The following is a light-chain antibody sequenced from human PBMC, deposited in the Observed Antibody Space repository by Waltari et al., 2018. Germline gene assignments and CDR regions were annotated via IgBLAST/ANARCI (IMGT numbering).Light chain of an antibody. Sequence: EVVMTQSPATLSVSPGERVTLSCRASQSVTTNLAWYQQKPGQAPRLLIYDTSTRAPGFPARFSGSWSETEFTLIISSLQSEDFAVYYCQQYNNWPLTFGQGTRVEIK. CDR3: QQYNNWPLT. CDR2: DTS. J-gene: IGKJ1*01. CDR1: QSVTTN. V-gene: IGKV3-15*01.